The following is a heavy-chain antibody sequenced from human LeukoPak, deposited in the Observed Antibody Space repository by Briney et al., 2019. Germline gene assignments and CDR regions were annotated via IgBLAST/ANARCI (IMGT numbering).Heavy chain of an antibody. CDR1: GFTFITYG. D-gene: IGHD3-16*01. CDR3: AKDHVTWGNRYFDH. J-gene: IGHJ4*02. V-gene: IGHV3-30*02. CDR2: IGHDGTKI. Sequence: PGGSLRLSCAASGFTFITYGMHWVRQAPGKGLEWVAFIGHDGTKIYYADSVQGRFTISRDNSKNTLYLEMNSLSGEDTALYYCAKDHVTWGNRYFDHWGQGTLGTVSS.